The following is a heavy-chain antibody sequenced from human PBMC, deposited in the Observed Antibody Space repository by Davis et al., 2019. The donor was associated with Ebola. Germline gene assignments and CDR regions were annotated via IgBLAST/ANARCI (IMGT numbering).Heavy chain of an antibody. J-gene: IGHJ4*02. Sequence: GESLKISCQGSGYTFPDYWIGWVRQMPGKGLEWMGIIYPGDSDTRYSPSFEGHVTISADKSISTAYLQWASLKASDTAIYWCARHATSGHDYFDFWGQGSLVTVSP. V-gene: IGHV5-51*01. CDR2: IYPGDSDT. CDR3: ARHATSGHDYFDF. D-gene: IGHD3-10*01. CDR1: GYTFPDYW.